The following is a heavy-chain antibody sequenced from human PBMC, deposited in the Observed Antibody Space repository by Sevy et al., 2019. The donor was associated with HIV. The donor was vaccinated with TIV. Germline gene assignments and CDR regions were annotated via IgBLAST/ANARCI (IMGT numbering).Heavy chain of an antibody. Sequence: GVSLRLSCGASGFIFNNYGMHWVRQAPGKGLEWVAVIWADGDHKYYVDSVKGRFIFSRDNSRNTLSLQMNSLRVEDTAVYYCVRERGPFDGFDIWGQGTMVTVSS. V-gene: IGHV3-33*01. CDR2: IWADGDHK. CDR1: GFIFNNYG. J-gene: IGHJ3*02. D-gene: IGHD3-10*01. CDR3: VRERGPFDGFDI.